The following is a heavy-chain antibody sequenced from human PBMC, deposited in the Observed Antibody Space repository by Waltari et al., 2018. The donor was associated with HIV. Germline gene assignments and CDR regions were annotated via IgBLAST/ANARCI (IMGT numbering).Heavy chain of an antibody. J-gene: IGHJ6*02. CDR2: ISGSGGST. Sequence: EVQLLESGGGLVQPGGSLRLSCAASGFTFSSYAMSWVRQAPGKGLEWVSAISGSGGSTYYADSVKGRFTISRDNSKNTLYLQMNSLRAEDTAVYYCAKWRYCTGGVCYYADYYYYYGMDVWGQGTTVTVSS. CDR3: AKWRYCTGGVCYYADYYYYYGMDV. D-gene: IGHD2-8*02. CDR1: GFTFSSYA. V-gene: IGHV3-23*01.